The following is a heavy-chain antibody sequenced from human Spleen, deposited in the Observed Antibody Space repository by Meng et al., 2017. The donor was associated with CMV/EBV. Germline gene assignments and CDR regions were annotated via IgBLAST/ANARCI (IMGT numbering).Heavy chain of an antibody. CDR3: ATLGYFGSTTCYGCGPWNCYGMDV. V-gene: IGHV4-39*07. CDR2: VFYSGST. CDR1: GGSISSNSHY. Sequence: SETLSLTCTVSGGSISSNSHYWGWIRQPPGKGLEWIGIVFYSGSTYYNPSLKSRVTISVDTSKNQFSLKLSSVTAADTAVYYCATLGYFGSTTCYGCGPWNCYGMDVWGQGTTVTVSS. D-gene: IGHD2-2*01. J-gene: IGHJ6*02.